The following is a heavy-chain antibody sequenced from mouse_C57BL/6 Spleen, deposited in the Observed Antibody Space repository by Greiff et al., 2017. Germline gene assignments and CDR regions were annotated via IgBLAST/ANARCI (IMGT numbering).Heavy chain of an antibody. CDR3: ARDYYGRGFAY. J-gene: IGHJ3*01. CDR1: GYSFTGYY. Sequence: EVQLQQSGPELVKPGASVKISCKASGYSFTGYYMNWVKQSPEKSLEWIGEINPSTGGTTYNQKFKAKATLTVDKSSSTAYMQLKSLTSEDSAVYYCARDYYGRGFAYWGQGTLVTVSA. V-gene: IGHV1-42*01. CDR2: INPSTGGT. D-gene: IGHD1-1*01.